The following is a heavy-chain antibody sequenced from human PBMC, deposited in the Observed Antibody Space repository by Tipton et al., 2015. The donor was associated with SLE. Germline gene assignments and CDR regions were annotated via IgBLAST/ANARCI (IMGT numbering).Heavy chain of an antibody. V-gene: IGHV4-59*08. CDR1: GGSISSYY. J-gene: IGHJ3*02. Sequence: LRLSCTVSGGSISSYYWSWIRQPPGKGLEWIGYIYYSGSTNYNPSLKSRVTISVDTSKNQFSLKLSSVTAADTAVYYCARAFTIFGSGAFDIWGQGAMVTVSS. CDR2: IYYSGST. CDR3: ARAFTIFGSGAFDI. D-gene: IGHD3-3*01.